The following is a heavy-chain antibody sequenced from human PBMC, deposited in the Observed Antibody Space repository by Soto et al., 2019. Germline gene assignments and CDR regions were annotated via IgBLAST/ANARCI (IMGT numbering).Heavy chain of an antibody. CDR3: ARGGSSWSAEYYEH. CDR2: ISGFNGNT. Sequence: QVQLVQSGAEVKKPGASVKVSCKASGYTFTNYGISWVRQAPGQGPEWMGWISGFNGNTKYARKVQGRVTLTTDTSATTAYMELRGLRSDDTAVYYCARGGSSWSAEYYEHWGKGTLVTVSS. V-gene: IGHV1-18*04. CDR1: GYTFTNYG. J-gene: IGHJ1*01. D-gene: IGHD6-13*01.